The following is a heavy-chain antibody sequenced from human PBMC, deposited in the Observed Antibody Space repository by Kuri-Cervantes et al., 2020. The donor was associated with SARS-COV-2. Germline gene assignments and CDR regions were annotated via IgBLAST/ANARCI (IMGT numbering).Heavy chain of an antibody. D-gene: IGHD3-3*01. CDR1: GGSITTPAYY. CDR3: ARQEAIYNWFDP. V-gene: IGHV4-39*01. J-gene: IGHJ5*02. CDR2: IYYSGRS. Sequence: ESLKISCTVSGGSITTPAYYWAWIRQPPGKGLEWIGNIYYSGRSYYNPSLTSRVTISVDTSKNQFSLKLTSLTAADAGVYYCARQEAIYNWFDPWGQGTLVTVSS.